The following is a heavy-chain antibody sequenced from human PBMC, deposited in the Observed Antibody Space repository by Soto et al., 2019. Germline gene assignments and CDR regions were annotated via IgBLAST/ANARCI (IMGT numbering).Heavy chain of an antibody. CDR3: SRRAPEGFDP. Sequence: ETLSLTCAVSGGSIGTSAYYWGWIRQAPGKGLEWIGSINHSGNTYLSPSLKDRVTMSVDTSKNSFSLKLRSATAADTGLYYCSRRAPEGFDPWGQGTLVTVSS. V-gene: IGHV4-39*01. CDR1: GGSIGTSAYY. J-gene: IGHJ5*02. CDR2: INHSGNT.